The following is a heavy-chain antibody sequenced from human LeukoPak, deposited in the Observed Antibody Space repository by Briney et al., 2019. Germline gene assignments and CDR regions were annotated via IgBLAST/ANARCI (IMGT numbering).Heavy chain of an antibody. D-gene: IGHD1-26*01. V-gene: IGHV4-34*01. CDR2: INHSGST. CDR3: ARDDSGSGDAFDI. Sequence: SETLSLTCTVSGGSISSYYWSWIRQPPGKGLEWIGEINHSGSTNYNPSLKSRVTISVDTSKNQFSLKLSSVTAADTAVYYCARDDSGSGDAFDIWGQGTMVTVSS. CDR1: GGSISSYY. J-gene: IGHJ3*02.